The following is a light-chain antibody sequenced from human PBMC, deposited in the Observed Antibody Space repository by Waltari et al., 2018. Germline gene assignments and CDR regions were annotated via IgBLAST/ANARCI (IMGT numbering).Light chain of an antibody. CDR2: NAS. Sequence: DIQMTQSPSTLSASVGDRVTITCRASQSILTWLAWYQQKPGKAPRLLMYNASSLQSGVPSRFSGSGSGTEFTLTISSLEPDDFATYYCQQYNTYSPGPTFGGGTKVEIK. CDR1: QSILTW. J-gene: IGKJ4*01. CDR3: QQYNTYSPGPT. V-gene: IGKV1-5*03.